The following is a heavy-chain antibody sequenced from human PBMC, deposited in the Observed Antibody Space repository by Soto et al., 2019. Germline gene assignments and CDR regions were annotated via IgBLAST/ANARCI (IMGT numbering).Heavy chain of an antibody. CDR2: INPNSGGT. CDR3: ARESSSRLDY. CDR1: RYTLTGCY. J-gene: IGHJ4*02. Sequence: SEESRYTLTGCYLHWVRQAPGQGLEWMGWINPNSGGTNYAQKFQGWVTMTRDTSISTAYTELSRLRSDDTAVYYCARESSSRLDYWGQGTLVTVSS. D-gene: IGHD6-13*01. V-gene: IGHV1-2*04.